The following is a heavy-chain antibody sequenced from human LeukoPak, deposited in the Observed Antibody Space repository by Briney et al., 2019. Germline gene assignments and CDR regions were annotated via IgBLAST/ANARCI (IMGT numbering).Heavy chain of an antibody. CDR3: AREARAVASDFDY. CDR2: INWNGGSR. Sequence: GGSLRLSCAASGFSFDDYGMSWVRQAPGKGLEWVSRINWNGGSRGYAESVKGRFTISRDNAKNSLYLQMNSLRAEDTAVYYCAREARAVASDFDYWGQGTLVTVSS. V-gene: IGHV3-20*04. J-gene: IGHJ4*02. CDR1: GFSFDDYG. D-gene: IGHD6-19*01.